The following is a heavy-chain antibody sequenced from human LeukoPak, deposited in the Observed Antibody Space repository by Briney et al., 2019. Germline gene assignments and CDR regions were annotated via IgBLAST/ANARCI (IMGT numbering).Heavy chain of an antibody. Sequence: SETLSLTCTVSGGSISTYFWSWIRQPPGRGLEWIGYISYTGNTNYNPSLKGRVTISADTSKNQFSLKLTSVTAADTAVYFCARGYSATYGRFDPWGQGTLVTVSS. CDR3: ARGYSATYGRFDP. CDR1: GGSISTYF. D-gene: IGHD1-26*01. J-gene: IGHJ5*02. CDR2: ISYTGNT. V-gene: IGHV4-59*01.